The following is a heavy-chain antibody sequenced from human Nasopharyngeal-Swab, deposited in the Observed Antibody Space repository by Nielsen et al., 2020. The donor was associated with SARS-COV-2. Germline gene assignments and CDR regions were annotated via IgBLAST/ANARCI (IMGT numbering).Heavy chain of an antibody. CDR1: GFKFDDYA. CDR2: ISWNSGDT. CDR3: VKDVKTVVGITTIFDS. V-gene: IGHV3-9*01. J-gene: IGHJ4*02. D-gene: IGHD2-21*01. Sequence: GGSLRLSCAASGFKFDDYAMHWVRQGTAQGLEWVSGISWNSGDTGYADSVKGRFTISRDDAKNSLYMQMNSLRPEDTALYYCVKDVKTVVGITTIFDSWGQGTLVTVSS.